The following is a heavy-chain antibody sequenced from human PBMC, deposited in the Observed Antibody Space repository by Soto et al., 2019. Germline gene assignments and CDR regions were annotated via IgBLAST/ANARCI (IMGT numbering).Heavy chain of an antibody. CDR2: INHSGST. CDR3: ARKKRSSSLDY. D-gene: IGHD6-6*01. V-gene: IGHV4-34*01. CDR1: GGSFSGYY. Sequence: SETLSLTCAVYGGSFSGYYWSWIRQPPGKGLEWIGEINHSGSTNYNPSLKSRVTISVDTSKNQFSLKLSSVTAADTAVYYCARKKRSSSLDYWGQGTLVTVSS. J-gene: IGHJ4*02.